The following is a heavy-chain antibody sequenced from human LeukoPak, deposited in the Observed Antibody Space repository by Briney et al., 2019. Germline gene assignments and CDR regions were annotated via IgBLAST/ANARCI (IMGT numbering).Heavy chain of an antibody. J-gene: IGHJ4*02. CDR2: IYYSGST. Sequence: PSETLSLTCTVSGGSISSYYWSWIRQPPGKGLEWIGYIYYSGSTNYNPSLKSRVTISVDTSKNQFSLKLSSVTAADTAVYYCARHPHNDYYDSSGWRYYFDYWGQGTLVTVSS. D-gene: IGHD3-22*01. V-gene: IGHV4-59*08. CDR3: ARHPHNDYYDSSGWRYYFDY. CDR1: GGSISSYY.